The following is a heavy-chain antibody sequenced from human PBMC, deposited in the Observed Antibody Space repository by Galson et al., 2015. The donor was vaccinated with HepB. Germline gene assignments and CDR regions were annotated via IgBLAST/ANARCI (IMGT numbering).Heavy chain of an antibody. CDR3: TRTRIVGAFDY. J-gene: IGHJ4*02. CDR1: RFIFSVYG. CDR2: IWKDGTEK. Sequence: SLRLSCAGSRFIFSVYGMHWVRQAPGKGLEWVAVIWKDGTEKYNVDSVKGRFTISRDNSKNTMYLQMNDLRAEDTAVYYCTRTRIVGAFDYWGQGTPVTVSS. D-gene: IGHD1-26*01. V-gene: IGHV3-33*01.